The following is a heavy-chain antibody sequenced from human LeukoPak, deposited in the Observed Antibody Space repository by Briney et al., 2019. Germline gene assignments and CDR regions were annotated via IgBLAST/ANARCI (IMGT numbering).Heavy chain of an antibody. D-gene: IGHD1-26*01. Sequence: SETLSLTCTVSGGSISSYYWSWIRQPPGKGLEWIGEINHSGSTNYNPSLKSRVTISVDTSKNQFSLKLSSVTAADTAVYYCARGGRYQHWGQGTLVTVSS. CDR1: GGSISSYY. J-gene: IGHJ4*02. V-gene: IGHV4-34*01. CDR3: ARGGRYQH. CDR2: INHSGST.